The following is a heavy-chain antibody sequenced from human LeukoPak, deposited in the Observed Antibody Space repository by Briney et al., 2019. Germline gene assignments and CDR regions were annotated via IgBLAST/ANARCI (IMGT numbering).Heavy chain of an antibody. CDR3: ARTYGDYVPGYFDY. Sequence: PSETLSLTCTVSGGSISSYYWSWIRQPPGKGLEWIGYIYYSGSTNYNPSLKSRVTIPVDTSRNQFSLKLSSVTAADTAVYYCARTYGDYVPGYFDYWGQGTLVTVSS. CDR1: GGSISSYY. D-gene: IGHD4-17*01. V-gene: IGHV4-59*01. J-gene: IGHJ4*02. CDR2: IYYSGST.